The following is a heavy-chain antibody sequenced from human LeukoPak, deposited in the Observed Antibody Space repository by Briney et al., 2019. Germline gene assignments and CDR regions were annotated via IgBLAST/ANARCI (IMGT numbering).Heavy chain of an antibody. CDR1: GFTFSSYS. J-gene: IGHJ4*02. D-gene: IGHD3-16*01. CDR3: AKSEQPGYPGGIFDY. V-gene: IGHV3-23*01. CDR2: ISGSGGST. Sequence: GGSLRLSCAASGFTFSSYSMNWVRQAPGKGLEWVSAISGSGGSTYYADSVKGRFTISRDNSKNTLYLQMNSLRAEDTAVYYCAKSEQPGYPGGIFDYWGQGTLVTVSS.